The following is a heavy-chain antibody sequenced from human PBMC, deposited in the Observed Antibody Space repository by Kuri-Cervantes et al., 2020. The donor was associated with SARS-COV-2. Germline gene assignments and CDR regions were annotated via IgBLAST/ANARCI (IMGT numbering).Heavy chain of an antibody. V-gene: IGHV7-4-1*02. CDR3: ARDGMTVLRLYNWFDP. D-gene: IGHD3-3*01. Sequence: ASVKVSCKASGYTFTSYAMNWVRQAPGQGLEWMGWINTNTGNPTYAQGFTGRFVFSLGTSVSTAYLQISSLKAEDTAVYYCARDGMTVLRLYNWFDPWGQGTLVTVSS. CDR2: INTNTGNP. J-gene: IGHJ5*02. CDR1: GYTFTSYA.